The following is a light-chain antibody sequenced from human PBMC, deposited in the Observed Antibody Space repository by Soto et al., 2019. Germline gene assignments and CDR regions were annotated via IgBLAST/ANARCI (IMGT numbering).Light chain of an antibody. J-gene: IGKJ1*01. CDR1: HTIMTY. V-gene: IGKV1-6*02. CDR2: AAS. Sequence: IQMTQSPSSLSASVGDEVTITCRASHTIMTYLSWYQQKPGKAPTLLIYAASNLQSGVPSRFRGSRSGTEFTLTVSSLQPEDFATYYCLQDHDDSWTFGQGTKVDIK. CDR3: LQDHDDSWT.